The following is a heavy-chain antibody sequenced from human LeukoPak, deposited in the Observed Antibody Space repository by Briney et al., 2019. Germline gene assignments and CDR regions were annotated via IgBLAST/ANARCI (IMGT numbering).Heavy chain of an antibody. Sequence: ASVKVSCKASGYTSTGYYMHWVRQAPGQGLEWMGWINPNSGGTNYAQKFQGRVTMTRDTSISTAYMELSRLRSDDTAVYYCAKEVLAYCGGDCYSFDYWGQGTLVTVSS. J-gene: IGHJ4*02. CDR1: GYTSTGYY. V-gene: IGHV1-2*02. CDR2: INPNSGGT. CDR3: AKEVLAYCGGDCYSFDY. D-gene: IGHD2-21*02.